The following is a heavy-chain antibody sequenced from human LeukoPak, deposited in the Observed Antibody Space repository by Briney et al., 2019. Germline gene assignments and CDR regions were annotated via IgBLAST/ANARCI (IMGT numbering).Heavy chain of an antibody. Sequence: GGSLRLSCAASGFTFSSYAMHWVRQAPGKGLEWVAVISYDGSNKYYADSVKGRFTISRDNAKNSLYLQMNSLRAEDTAVYYCARAVTYYDSSGYFYWGQGTLVTVSS. CDR3: ARAVTYYDSSGYFY. J-gene: IGHJ4*02. CDR2: ISYDGSNK. V-gene: IGHV3-30-3*01. D-gene: IGHD3-22*01. CDR1: GFTFSSYA.